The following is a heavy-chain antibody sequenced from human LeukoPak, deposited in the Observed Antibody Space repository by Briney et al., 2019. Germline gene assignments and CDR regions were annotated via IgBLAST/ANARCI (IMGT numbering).Heavy chain of an antibody. J-gene: IGHJ3*01. CDR3: ARPGVGSGRYGAFDV. CDR2: IYYSGST. Sequence: SETLSLTCTVSGGSISRYYWSWIRQPPGKGLEWIGYIYYSGSTNYNPSLKSRVTISVDTSKNQFSLKLSSVTAADTAVYYCARPGVGSGRYGAFDVWGQGTMVTVSS. D-gene: IGHD1-26*01. V-gene: IGHV4-59*08. CDR1: GGSISRYY.